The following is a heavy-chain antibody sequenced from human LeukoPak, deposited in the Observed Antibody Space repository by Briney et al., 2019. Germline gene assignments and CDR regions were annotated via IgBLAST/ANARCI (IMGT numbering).Heavy chain of an antibody. CDR3: AGDRGGLTYGKDI. CDR1: GDSFSSNYW. V-gene: IGHV4-4*02. D-gene: IGHD2-15*01. CDR2: IYHSGTT. Sequence: SETLSLTCAVSGDSFSSNYWWNWVRQSPGQGLEWIGEIYHSGTTNYNPSLKSRVSISLDKSKNQLSLKVNSVTAADTAVYYCAGDRGGLTYGKDIWGQGTTVTVSS. J-gene: IGHJ6*02.